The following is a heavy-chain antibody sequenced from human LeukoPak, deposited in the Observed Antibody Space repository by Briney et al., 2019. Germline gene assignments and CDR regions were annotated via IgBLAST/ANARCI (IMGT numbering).Heavy chain of an antibody. J-gene: IGHJ4*02. CDR2: VDPNTGNT. Sequence: ASVKVSCKASGYTFTSYDINWVRQAAGQGLEWMGKVDPNTGNTAYSQKFQGRVTMTRSTSITTAYMELSSLRSEDTAVYYCARNYYDSSGLLLWCQGTLVTVSS. CDR1: GYTFTSYD. D-gene: IGHD3-22*01. CDR3: ARNYYDSSGLLL. V-gene: IGHV1-8*01.